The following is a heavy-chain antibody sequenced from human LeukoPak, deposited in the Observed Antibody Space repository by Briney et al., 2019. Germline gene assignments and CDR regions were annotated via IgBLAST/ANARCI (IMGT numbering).Heavy chain of an antibody. Sequence: GGSLRLSRAASGFTFSTYAMSWVRQAPGKGLEWVSAISVSAGSTYYADSVKGRFTISRDNSKNTLYLQMNSLRAEDTAVYYCATGSVRYSASWYSQEGDYWGQGTLVTVSS. D-gene: IGHD6-13*01. CDR1: GFTFSTYA. J-gene: IGHJ4*02. V-gene: IGHV3-23*01. CDR3: ATGSVRYSASWYSQEGDY. CDR2: ISVSAGST.